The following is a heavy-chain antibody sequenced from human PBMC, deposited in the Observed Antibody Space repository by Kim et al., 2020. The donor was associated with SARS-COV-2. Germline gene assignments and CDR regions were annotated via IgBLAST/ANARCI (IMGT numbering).Heavy chain of an antibody. CDR2: ISAYNGNT. J-gene: IGHJ5*02. Sequence: ASVKVSCKASGYTFTSYGISWVRQAPGQGLEWMGWISAYNGNTNYAQKLQGRVTMTTDTSTSTAYMELRSLRSDDTAVYYCARVAPRPFTRIAAAGTPMFDPWGQGTLVTVSS. D-gene: IGHD6-13*01. CDR1: GYTFTSYG. V-gene: IGHV1-18*01. CDR3: ARVAPRPFTRIAAAGTPMFDP.